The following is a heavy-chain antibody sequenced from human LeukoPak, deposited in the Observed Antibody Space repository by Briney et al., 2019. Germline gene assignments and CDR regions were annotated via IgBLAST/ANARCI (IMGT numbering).Heavy chain of an antibody. D-gene: IGHD6-13*01. J-gene: IGHJ4*02. V-gene: IGHV4-59*01. CDR1: GGSISSYY. Sequence: SETLSLTCTVSGGSISSYYWSWIRQPPGKGLEWIGYIYYSGGTNYNPSLKSRVTISVDTSKNQFSLKLSSVTAADTAVYYCARGRVGSSWVNFDYWGQGTLVTVPS. CDR2: IYYSGGT. CDR3: ARGRVGSSWVNFDY.